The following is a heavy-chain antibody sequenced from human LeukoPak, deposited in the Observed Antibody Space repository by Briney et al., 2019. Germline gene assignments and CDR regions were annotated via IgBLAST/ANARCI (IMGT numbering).Heavy chain of an antibody. CDR3: AKGGGYEAQYYYYYLDV. J-gene: IGHJ6*03. CDR1: GFIFSSYG. Sequence: GGSLRLSCAASGFIFSSYGMHWVRQAPGKGLEWVTFIRYDASNKYYADSVKGRFTISRDNSKNTLYLQMKSLRAEDTAVYYCAKGGGYEAQYYYYYLDVWGKGTTVTISS. D-gene: IGHD5-12*01. CDR2: IRYDASNK. V-gene: IGHV3-30*02.